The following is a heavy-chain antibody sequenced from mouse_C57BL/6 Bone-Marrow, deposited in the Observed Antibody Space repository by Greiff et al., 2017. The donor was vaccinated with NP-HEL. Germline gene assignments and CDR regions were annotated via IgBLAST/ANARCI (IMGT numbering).Heavy chain of an antibody. CDR3: ASCYYGNYVSWYFDV. CDR1: GYTFTSYW. D-gene: IGHD2-1*01. CDR2: IHPNSGST. V-gene: IGHV1-64*01. J-gene: IGHJ1*03. Sequence: QVHVKQPGAELVKPGASVKLSCKASGYTFTSYWMHWVKQRPGQGLEWIGMIHPNSGSTNYNEKFKSKATLTVDKSSSTAYMQLSSLTSEDSAVYYCASCYYGNYVSWYFDVWGTGTTVTVSS.